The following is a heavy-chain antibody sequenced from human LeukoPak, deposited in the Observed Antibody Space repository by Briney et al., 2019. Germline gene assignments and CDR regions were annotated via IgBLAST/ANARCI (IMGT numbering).Heavy chain of an antibody. CDR1: GGTFNSYA. CDR2: IIPIFGTA. CDR3: ARKYYYDSSGYYYYGMGV. D-gene: IGHD3-22*01. Sequence: VKVSCKASGGTFNSYAISWVRQAPGQGLEWMGGIIPIFGTANYAQKFQGRVTITADESTSTAYMELSSLRSEDTAVYYCARKYYYDSSGYYYYGMGVWGQGTTVTVSS. J-gene: IGHJ6*02. V-gene: IGHV1-69*01.